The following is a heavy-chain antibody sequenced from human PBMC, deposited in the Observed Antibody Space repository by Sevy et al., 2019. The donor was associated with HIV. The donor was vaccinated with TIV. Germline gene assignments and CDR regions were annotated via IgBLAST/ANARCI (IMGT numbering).Heavy chain of an antibody. J-gene: IGHJ4*02. D-gene: IGHD3-10*01. CDR3: ARDPQRGRSSGSYHDY. CDR1: GYTFTSYG. Sequence: ASVKVSCKASGYTFTSYGISWVRQAPGQGLEWRGWISAYNGNTNYAQKLQGRVTMTTDTSTSTAYMELRSLRSDDTAVYYCARDPQRGRSSGSYHDYWGQGTLVTVSS. V-gene: IGHV1-18*01. CDR2: ISAYNGNT.